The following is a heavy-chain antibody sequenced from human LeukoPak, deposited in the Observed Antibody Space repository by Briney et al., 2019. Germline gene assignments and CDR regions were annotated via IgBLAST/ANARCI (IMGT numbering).Heavy chain of an antibody. Sequence: GGSLRLSCAASGLTFSSYAMSWVRQAPGKGLEWVSAISGSGGSTYYADSVKGRFTISRDNSKNTLYLQMNSLRAEDTAVYYCAKDYCSSTSCLTDYWGQGTLVTVSS. CDR3: AKDYCSSTSCLTDY. CDR2: ISGSGGST. V-gene: IGHV3-23*01. J-gene: IGHJ4*02. D-gene: IGHD2-2*01. CDR1: GLTFSSYA.